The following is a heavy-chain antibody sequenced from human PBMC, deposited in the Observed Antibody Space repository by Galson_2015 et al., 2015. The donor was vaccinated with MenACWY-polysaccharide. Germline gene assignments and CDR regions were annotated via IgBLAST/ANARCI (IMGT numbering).Heavy chain of an antibody. V-gene: IGHV3-30*18. CDR2: ISYDGRVK. Sequence: SLRLSCAASGFTFNTYGMSWVRQAPGKGLEWVAVISYDGRVKYYADSVKGRFTISRDNSRNTLFLQMDSLRPEDTAVYYCAKERLPKVSRVFDSWGQGSRVIVSS. J-gene: IGHJ4*02. D-gene: IGHD2-8*01. CDR3: AKERLPKVSRVFDS. CDR1: GFTFNTYG.